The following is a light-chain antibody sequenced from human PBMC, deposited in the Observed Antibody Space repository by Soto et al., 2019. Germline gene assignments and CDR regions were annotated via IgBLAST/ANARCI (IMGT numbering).Light chain of an antibody. CDR2: ENN. V-gene: IGLV1-51*02. J-gene: IGLJ1*01. CDR3: GTWDSSLSAL. CDR1: SSNIGNNY. Sequence: QSVLTQPPSVSAAPGQKVTISCSGSSSNIGNNYVSWYQQLPGTAPKLLIYENNKRPSGIPDRFSGSKSGTSATLGITGLQTGDEADYYCGTWDSSLSALFATGTKLTVL.